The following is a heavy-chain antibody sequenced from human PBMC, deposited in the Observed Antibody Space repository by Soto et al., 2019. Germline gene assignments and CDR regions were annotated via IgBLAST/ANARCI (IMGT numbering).Heavy chain of an antibody. Sequence: EMQLVESGGGLVQPGGSLRLSCAGSGLTFRNDWLSWVRQAPGKGLEWVANINQDGSERYYVDAVRGRFTISSDNVENSLYLQLTSLRPEDTAVYYCAVYGYGVSAAAYWGQGTLVTVSS. CDR3: AVYGYGVSAAAY. CDR1: GLTFRNDW. D-gene: IGHD4-17*01. V-gene: IGHV3-7*03. CDR2: INQDGSER. J-gene: IGHJ4*02.